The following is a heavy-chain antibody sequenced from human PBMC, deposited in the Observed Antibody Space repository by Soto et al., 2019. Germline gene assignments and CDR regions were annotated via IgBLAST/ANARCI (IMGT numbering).Heavy chain of an antibody. CDR3: ARDSPSYYDYVWGSYPPAYHFDY. CDR2: IWYDGSNK. V-gene: IGHV3-33*01. D-gene: IGHD3-16*02. J-gene: IGHJ4*02. Sequence: GGSLRLACAASGVTCSSEGMQWVRQGPGKGLEWVAVIWYDGSNKYYADSVKGRFTIYRDNSKNTLYLQMNSLRAEDTAVYYCARDSPSYYDYVWGSYPPAYHFDYWGQGT. CDR1: GVTCSSEG.